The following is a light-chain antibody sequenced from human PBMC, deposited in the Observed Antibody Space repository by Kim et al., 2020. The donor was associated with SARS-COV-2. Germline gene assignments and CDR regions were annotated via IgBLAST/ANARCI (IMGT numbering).Light chain of an antibody. Sequence: LSPEERATPSCRASQSVSSYLAWYQQKPGQAPRLLIYDASNGATGIPARFSGSGSGTDFTLTISSLEPEDFAIYYCQQRSNWPLTFGGGTKVDIK. J-gene: IGKJ4*01. CDR3: QQRSNWPLT. CDR2: DAS. V-gene: IGKV3-11*01. CDR1: QSVSSY.